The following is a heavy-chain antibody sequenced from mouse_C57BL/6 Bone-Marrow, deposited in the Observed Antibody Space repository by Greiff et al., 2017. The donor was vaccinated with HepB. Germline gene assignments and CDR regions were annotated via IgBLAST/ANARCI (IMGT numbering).Heavy chain of an antibody. Sequence: QVQLQQPGAELVKPGASVKLSCKASGYTFTSYWMHWVKQRPGQGLEWIGMIHPNSGSTNYNEKFKSKATLTVDKSSSTAYMQLSSLTSEDSAVYYCARGNYGSSHVRAMDYWGQGTSVTVSS. CDR3: ARGNYGSSHVRAMDY. CDR1: GYTFTSYW. CDR2: IHPNSGST. J-gene: IGHJ4*01. V-gene: IGHV1-64*01. D-gene: IGHD1-1*01.